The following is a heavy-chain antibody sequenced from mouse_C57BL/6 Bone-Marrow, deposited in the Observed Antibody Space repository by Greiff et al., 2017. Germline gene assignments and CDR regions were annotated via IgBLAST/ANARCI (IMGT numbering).Heavy chain of an antibody. CDR1: GFNIKDYY. Sequence: DVKLQESGAELVKPGASVKLSCTASGFNIKDYYMHWVKQRTEQGLEWIGRIDPEDGETKYDPKFKGKATITADTSSNTAYLQLSSLTSEDTAVYYGAKDGTSTHVWGTGTTVTVSS. V-gene: IGHV14-2*01. D-gene: IGHD1-3*01. CDR3: AKDGTSTHV. J-gene: IGHJ1*03. CDR2: IDPEDGET.